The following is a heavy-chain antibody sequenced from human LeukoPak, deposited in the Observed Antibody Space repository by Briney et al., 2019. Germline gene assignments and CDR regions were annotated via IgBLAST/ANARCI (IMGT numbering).Heavy chain of an antibody. J-gene: IGHJ5*02. CDR3: TKERGGGGRRINLMVGGYGP. CDR2: TSYHGRDK. CDR1: GFTFSGFW. V-gene: IGHV3-30*18. Sequence: PGGSLRLSCAVSGFTFSGFWMSWSRQAPGKGLEWVAATSYHGRDKYYADAVSGRFTISRDNSKNTLHLEMNSLRTDDTAVYYCTKERGGGGRRINLMVGGYGPWGQGTQVTVSS. D-gene: IGHD3-22*01.